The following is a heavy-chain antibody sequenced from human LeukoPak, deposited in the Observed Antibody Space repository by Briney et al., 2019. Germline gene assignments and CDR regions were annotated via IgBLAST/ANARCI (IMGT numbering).Heavy chain of an antibody. CDR3: AKRTGGSSSWFSFDY. V-gene: IGHV3-23*01. J-gene: IGHJ4*01. CDR1: GFTFSSYA. Sequence: GGSLRLSCAASGFTFSSYAMSWVRQAPGKGLEWVTAISGSGGSTYYADSVKGRFTISRDNSKNTLYLQMNSLRAEDTAVYYCAKRTGGSSSWFSFDYWGHGTLVTVSS. CDR2: ISGSGGST. D-gene: IGHD6-13*01.